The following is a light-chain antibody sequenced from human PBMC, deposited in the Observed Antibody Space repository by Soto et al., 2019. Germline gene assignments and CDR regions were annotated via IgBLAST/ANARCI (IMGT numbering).Light chain of an antibody. V-gene: IGLV2-14*01. Sequence: QSALTRTASVSGSPGQSITIACTGTSSDVGNYKYVSWYQQHPGKAPKLMIYEVSNRPSGVSNRFSGSKSGNTASLTISGLQAEDETDYYCFSYTSSGTYVFGTGTKVTVL. J-gene: IGLJ1*01. CDR3: FSYTSSGTYV. CDR1: SSDVGNYKY. CDR2: EVS.